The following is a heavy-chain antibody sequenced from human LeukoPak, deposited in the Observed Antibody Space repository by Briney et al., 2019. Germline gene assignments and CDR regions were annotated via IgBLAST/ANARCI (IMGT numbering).Heavy chain of an antibody. CDR1: GYSFTSYG. CDR3: ARASSGWSLDY. CDR2: ISAHNGNT. D-gene: IGHD6-19*01. V-gene: IGHV1-18*01. Sequence: ASVKVSCRDSGYSFTSYGISWVRQAPGQGLEWMGWISAHNGNTNYAQKLQGRVTMTTDTSTSTAYMALRSLRSDDTAVYYCARASSGWSLDYWGQGALVTVSS. J-gene: IGHJ4*02.